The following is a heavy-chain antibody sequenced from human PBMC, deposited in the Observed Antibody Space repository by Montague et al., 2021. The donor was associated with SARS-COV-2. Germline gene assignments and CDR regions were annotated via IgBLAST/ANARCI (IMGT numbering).Heavy chain of an antibody. D-gene: IGHD2-15*01. Sequence: SLRLSCAASGFVFHDYAINWIRQAPGKALEWVSAISGSGGGTYYAESVRGRFATSRDTSKNTVFLQMDSLRVEDTALYFCARDHARVGWPLDSWGQGTLVIVSS. CDR1: GFVFHDYA. J-gene: IGHJ5*01. CDR3: ARDHARVGWPLDS. CDR2: ISGSGGGT. V-gene: IGHV3-23*01.